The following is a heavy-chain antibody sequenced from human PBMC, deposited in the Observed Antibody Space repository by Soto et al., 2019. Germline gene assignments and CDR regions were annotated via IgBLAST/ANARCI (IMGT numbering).Heavy chain of an antibody. CDR3: ACVGTTLGAVSSFDY. D-gene: IGHD3-3*01. CDR2: IYYTGGT. J-gene: IGHJ4*02. V-gene: IGHV4-59*01. CDR1: GVTIRGYY. Sequence: SETLSLTCNVSGVTIRGYYWNWIRQPPGKTLEWIGSIYYTGGTNYNPSLKSRVTISVDTSKNHFSLKLSSLTAADTAVYYCACVGTTLGAVSSFDYWGQGALVTVSS.